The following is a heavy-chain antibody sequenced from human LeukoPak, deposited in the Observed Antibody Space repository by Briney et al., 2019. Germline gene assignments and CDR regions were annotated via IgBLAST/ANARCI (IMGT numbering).Heavy chain of an antibody. CDR1: GGSISSYY. CDR2: IYYSGST. V-gene: IGHV4-59*12. Sequence: SETLSLTCTVSGGSISSYYWSWIRQPPGKGLEWIGHIYYSGSTNYNPSLKSRVTISVDTSKNQFSLKLSSVTAADTAVYYCARAGVGDIVVVPAAVEFDYWGQGTLVTVSS. D-gene: IGHD2-2*01. J-gene: IGHJ4*02. CDR3: ARAGVGDIVVVPAAVEFDY.